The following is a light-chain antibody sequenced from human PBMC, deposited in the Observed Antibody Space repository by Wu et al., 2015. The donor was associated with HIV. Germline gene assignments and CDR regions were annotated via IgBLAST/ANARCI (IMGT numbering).Light chain of an antibody. J-gene: IGKJ4*01. CDR1: QHVGSY. CDR2: ATS. V-gene: IGKV3-15*01. Sequence: EIVMTQSPATLSLSPGERATLSCRASQHVGSYVAWYQQKPGQAPRLLMSATSIRASGIPARFIGRGSGTEFALTIDSLQSEDLLIYFCQQYEHWPPLTFGGGTTVEI. CDR3: QQYEHWPPLT.